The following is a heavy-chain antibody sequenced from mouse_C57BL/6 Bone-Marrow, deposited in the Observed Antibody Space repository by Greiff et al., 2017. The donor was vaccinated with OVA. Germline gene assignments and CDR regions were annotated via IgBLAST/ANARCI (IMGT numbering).Heavy chain of an antibody. D-gene: IGHD1-1*01. CDR3: AREATVVDWYVDI. V-gene: IGHV1-69*01. Sequence: VQLQQPGAELVMPGASVKLSCKASGYTFTSYWMHWVKQRPGQGLERIGEIDPSDSYTNYNQKFTGKSTLTVDKSSSTAYMQLSSLTSEDSAVYDCAREATVVDWYVDIWGTGTTVTVSA. CDR2: IDPSDSYT. CDR1: GYTFTSYW. J-gene: IGHJ1*03.